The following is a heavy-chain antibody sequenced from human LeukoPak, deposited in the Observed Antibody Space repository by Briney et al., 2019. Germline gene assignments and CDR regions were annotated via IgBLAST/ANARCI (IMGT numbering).Heavy chain of an antibody. CDR2: IYYSGST. Sequence: SETLSLTCTVSGGSISSSSYYWGWIRQPPGKGLEWIGYIYYSGSTNYNPSLKSRVTISVDTSKNQFSLKLSSVTAADTAVYYCARDRSYYDSSGHPLDYWGQGTLVTVSS. V-gene: IGHV4-61*01. CDR3: ARDRSYYDSSGHPLDY. D-gene: IGHD3-22*01. J-gene: IGHJ4*02. CDR1: GGSISSSSYY.